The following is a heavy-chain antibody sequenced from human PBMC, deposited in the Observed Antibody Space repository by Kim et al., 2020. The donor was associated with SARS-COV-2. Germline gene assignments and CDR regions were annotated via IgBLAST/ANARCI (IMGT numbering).Heavy chain of an antibody. CDR2: T. Sequence: TYYSPSIKGRVTISVNTSKNQFSLRLSSVTAADTAVYYCARELIYNGMDVWGQGTTVIVSS. V-gene: IGHV4-31*02. D-gene: IGHD2-8*01. J-gene: IGHJ6*02. CDR3: ARELIYNGMDV.